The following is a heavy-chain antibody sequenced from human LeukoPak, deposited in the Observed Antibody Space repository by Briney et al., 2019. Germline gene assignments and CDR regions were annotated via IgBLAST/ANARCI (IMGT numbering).Heavy chain of an antibody. V-gene: IGHV1-46*01. CDR2: INPTGIST. J-gene: IGHJ4*02. CDR3: AREESGGYFDY. Sequence: GASVKVSCKASGYTFTNYYMHWVRQAPEQGLEWMGLINPTGISTNYAQKFRGRLTMTRDTSTTTVYMELSSLRSDDTAVYYCAREESGGYFDYWGQGTLVTVSS. CDR1: GYTFTNYY. D-gene: IGHD2-8*02.